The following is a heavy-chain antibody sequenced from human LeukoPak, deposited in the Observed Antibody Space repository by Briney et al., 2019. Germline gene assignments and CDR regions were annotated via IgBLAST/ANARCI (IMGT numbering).Heavy chain of an antibody. CDR2: ISSDGSRT. D-gene: IGHD2-21*02. CDR3: AREDGGDGVDY. Sequence: GGSLRLSCAASGFTFSSYWMHWVRQAPGKGLVWVSRISSDGSRTSYADSVKGRFTISRDNAKNTMYLQMNSLRAEDTAVYYCAREDGGDGVDYRGQGTLVTVSS. CDR1: GFTFSSYW. V-gene: IGHV3-74*01. J-gene: IGHJ4*02.